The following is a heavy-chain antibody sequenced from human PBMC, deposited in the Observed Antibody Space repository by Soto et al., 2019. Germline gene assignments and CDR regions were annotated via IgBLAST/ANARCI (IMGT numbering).Heavy chain of an antibody. Sequence: QVQVVQSGAEVRKPGSSVKVSCKASGGTFSSFAFSWVRQAPGQGLEWMGGFIPMSGTATYAQKLQGRVTITADESTRTVFMQLSSLRSEDTAVYYCARGIVGATEFDSWGQGTLVTVSS. CDR1: GGTFSSFA. CDR2: FIPMSGTA. D-gene: IGHD1-26*01. CDR3: ARGIVGATEFDS. V-gene: IGHV1-69*01. J-gene: IGHJ4*02.